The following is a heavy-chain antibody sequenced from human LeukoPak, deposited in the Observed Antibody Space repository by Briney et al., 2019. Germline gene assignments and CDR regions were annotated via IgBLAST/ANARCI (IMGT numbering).Heavy chain of an antibody. Sequence: GGSLRLSCAASGFTFSSYWMHWVRQAPGKGLEWVAVISYDGSNKYYADSVKGRFTISRDDSKNSLYLQMNSLRAEDTAVYYCAREPYSSGWYEGMDVWGKGTTVTVSS. CDR2: ISYDGSNK. CDR3: AREPYSSGWYEGMDV. J-gene: IGHJ6*04. CDR1: GFTFSSYW. V-gene: IGHV3-30*03. D-gene: IGHD6-19*01.